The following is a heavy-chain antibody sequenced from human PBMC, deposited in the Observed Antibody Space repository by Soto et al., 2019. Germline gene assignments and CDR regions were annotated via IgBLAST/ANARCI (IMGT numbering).Heavy chain of an antibody. D-gene: IGHD2-8*02. CDR1: GGSISNYY. V-gene: IGHV4-59*12. J-gene: IGHJ4*02. CDR2: IYYSGST. CDR3: ARDKITGLFDY. Sequence: SETLSLTCTVSGGSISNYYWTWIRQPPGKGLEWIGYIYYSGSTNYNPSLKSRVTISVDTSKNQFSLKLSSVTAADTAVYYCARDKITGLFDYWGQGTLVTVSS.